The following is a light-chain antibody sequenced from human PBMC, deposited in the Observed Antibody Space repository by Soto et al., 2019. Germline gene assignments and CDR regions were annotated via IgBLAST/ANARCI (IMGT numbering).Light chain of an antibody. Sequence: DIVLTQSPGTLSVSPGERDTLYCRASQSVSNSYLAWYQQKPGQAPRLLIYGASNRATGIPDRFSGSGSGTDFTLTISRLEPEDFAVYYCQQYGSSGTFGQGTKVDIK. CDR1: QSVSNSY. CDR3: QQYGSSGT. CDR2: GAS. J-gene: IGKJ1*01. V-gene: IGKV3-20*01.